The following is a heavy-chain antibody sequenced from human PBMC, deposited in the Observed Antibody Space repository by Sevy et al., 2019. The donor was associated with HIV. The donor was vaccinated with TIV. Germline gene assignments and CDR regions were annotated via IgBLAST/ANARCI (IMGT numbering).Heavy chain of an antibody. CDR1: GYTFTTYD. V-gene: IGHV1-8*01. CDR2: MSPNTGAT. Sequence: ASVKVSCAAFGYTFTTYDINWVRQAPGQGLEWMGWMSPNTGATGFAQKFQGRVTLTRNKSITTAYMELSSLTYEDTAMYYCARGGNGDFWSYEYYYYGMDVWGQWTTVTVSS. D-gene: IGHD3-3*01. J-gene: IGHJ6*02. CDR3: ARGGNGDFWSYEYYYYGMDV.